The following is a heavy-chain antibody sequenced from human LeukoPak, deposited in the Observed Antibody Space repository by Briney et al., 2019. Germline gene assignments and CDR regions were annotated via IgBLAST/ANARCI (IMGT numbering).Heavy chain of an antibody. Sequence: PGGSLRLSCAASGFTFSSYSMNWVRQAPGKGLEWDSSISSSSSYIYYADSVKGRFTISRDNAKNSLYLQMNSLRAEDTAVYYCARPRGYSYGPSDYWGQGTLVTVSS. CDR1: GFTFSSYS. CDR3: ARPRGYSYGPSDY. V-gene: IGHV3-21*01. D-gene: IGHD5-18*01. J-gene: IGHJ4*02. CDR2: ISSSSSYI.